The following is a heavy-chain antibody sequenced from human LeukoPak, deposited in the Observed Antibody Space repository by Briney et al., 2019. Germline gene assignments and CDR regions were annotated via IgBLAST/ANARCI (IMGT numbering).Heavy chain of an antibody. Sequence: GGSLRLSCAASGFTFSSYAMSWVRQAPGKGLEWVSAISGGGGSTYYADSVKGRFTISRDNSKNTLYLQMNSLRAEDTAVYYCAKAVLEWLSASYYFDYWGQGTLVTVSS. CDR2: ISGGGGST. D-gene: IGHD3-3*01. V-gene: IGHV3-23*01. J-gene: IGHJ4*02. CDR3: AKAVLEWLSASYYFDY. CDR1: GFTFSSYA.